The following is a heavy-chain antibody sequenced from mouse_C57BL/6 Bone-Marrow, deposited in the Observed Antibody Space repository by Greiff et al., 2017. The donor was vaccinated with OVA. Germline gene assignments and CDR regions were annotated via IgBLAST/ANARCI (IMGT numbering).Heavy chain of an antibody. CDR2: INPNNGGT. Sequence: VQLQQSGPELVKPGASVKIPCKASGYTFTDYNMDWVKQSHGKSLEWIGDINPNNGGTIYNQKFKGKATLTVDKSSSTAYMELRSLTSEDTGVYFCARSKIRSYAMDYWGPGTSVTVSS. D-gene: IGHD2-14*01. V-gene: IGHV1-18*01. J-gene: IGHJ4*01. CDR1: GYTFTDYN. CDR3: ARSKIRSYAMDY.